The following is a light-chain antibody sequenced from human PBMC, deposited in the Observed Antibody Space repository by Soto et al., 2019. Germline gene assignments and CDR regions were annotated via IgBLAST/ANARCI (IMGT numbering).Light chain of an antibody. J-gene: IGKJ1*01. CDR1: QTISSW. Sequence: DIQMTQSPSTLSGSVGDRVTITCRASQTISSWLAWYQQKPGKAPKLLIYKASTLKSGVPSRFSGSGSGTEFTLTISSLHLDDFATYYCEHYTSYSEAFGQGTKADIK. CDR2: KAS. V-gene: IGKV1-5*03. CDR3: EHYTSYSEA.